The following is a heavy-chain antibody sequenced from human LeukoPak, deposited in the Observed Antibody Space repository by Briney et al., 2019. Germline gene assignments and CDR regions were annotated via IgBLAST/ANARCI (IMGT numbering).Heavy chain of an antibody. Sequence: SETLSLTCTVSGGSISRSSYYWGWIRQPPGKGLEWIGSIYYSGSTYYNPSLKSRVTISVDTSKNQFSLKLSSVTAADTAVYYCARPGGYCSGGSCYSTWYFDLWGRGTLVTVSS. CDR1: GGSISRSSYY. CDR3: ARPGGYCSGGSCYSTWYFDL. J-gene: IGHJ2*01. CDR2: IYYSGST. V-gene: IGHV4-39*01. D-gene: IGHD2-15*01.